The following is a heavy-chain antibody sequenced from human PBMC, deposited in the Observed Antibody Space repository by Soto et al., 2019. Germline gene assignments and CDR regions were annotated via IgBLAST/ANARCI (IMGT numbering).Heavy chain of an antibody. CDR3: AKDCTMVRGAIITDYFDY. CDR2: ISYDGSNK. D-gene: IGHD3-10*01. Sequence: QVQLVESGGGVVQPGRSLRLSCAASGFTFSSYGMHWVRQAPGKGLEWVAVISYDGSNKYYADSVKGRFTISRDNSKNTLYLQMNSLRAEDTAVYYCAKDCTMVRGAIITDYFDYWGQGTLVTVSS. CDR1: GFTFSSYG. V-gene: IGHV3-30*18. J-gene: IGHJ4*02.